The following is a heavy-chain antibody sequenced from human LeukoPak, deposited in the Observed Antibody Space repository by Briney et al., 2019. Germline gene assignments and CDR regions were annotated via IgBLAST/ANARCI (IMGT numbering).Heavy chain of an antibody. D-gene: IGHD6-19*01. Sequence: GGSLRLSCAASGFTLSSYWMNWVRQAPGKGLEWVANIKQGGSEKYYVDSVKGRFTISRDNAKNSLYLQMNSLRAEDTAVYYCARYTTAGYSSGWYGPSFDYWGQGTLVTVSS. V-gene: IGHV3-7*01. J-gene: IGHJ4*02. CDR3: ARYTTAGYSSGWYGPSFDY. CDR1: GFTLSSYW. CDR2: IKQGGSEK.